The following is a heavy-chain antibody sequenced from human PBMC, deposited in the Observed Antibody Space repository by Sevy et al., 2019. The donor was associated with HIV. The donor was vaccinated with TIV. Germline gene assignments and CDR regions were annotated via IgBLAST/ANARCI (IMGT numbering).Heavy chain of an antibody. CDR3: AGGKVLFDY. CDR1: GGSFSSYY. Sequence: SETLSLTCTVSGGSFSSYYWSWIRQPPGKGLEWIGYIYYNGSTNSNPSLRGRVTISAHTSKNQLSLKLKSATTADTAMYYCAGGKVLFDYWSQGTLVTVSS. D-gene: IGHD3-10*01. V-gene: IGHV4-59*01. CDR2: IYYNGST. J-gene: IGHJ4*02.